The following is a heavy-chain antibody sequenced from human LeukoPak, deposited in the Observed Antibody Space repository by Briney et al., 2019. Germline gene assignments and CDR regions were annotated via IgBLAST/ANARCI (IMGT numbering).Heavy chain of an antibody. CDR3: AIAAAGTSEYYFDY. Sequence: GESLKISCKCSGYSFTSYWIGWVRQMPGKGLEGMGIIYPGDSDTRYIPSFQGQVTTSADKSISTAYLQWSSLKASDTAMYYCAIAAAGTSEYYFDYWGQGTLVTVSS. CDR1: GYSFTSYW. D-gene: IGHD6-13*01. CDR2: IYPGDSDT. J-gene: IGHJ4*02. V-gene: IGHV5-51*01.